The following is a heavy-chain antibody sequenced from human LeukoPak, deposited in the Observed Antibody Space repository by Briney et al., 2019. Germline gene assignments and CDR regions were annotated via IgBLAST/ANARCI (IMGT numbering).Heavy chain of an antibody. CDR2: IDPSDSYT. CDR1: GYSFTNYW. Sequence: LGESLKIPCKGSGYSFTNYWISWVRQLPGKGLEWMGRIDPSDSYTNYSPSFQGHVTISADKSISTAYLQWSSLKASDTAMYYCARRDRVVGSGSYSDWGQGTLVTVSS. CDR3: ARRDRVVGSGSYSD. V-gene: IGHV5-10-1*01. D-gene: IGHD3-10*01. J-gene: IGHJ4*02.